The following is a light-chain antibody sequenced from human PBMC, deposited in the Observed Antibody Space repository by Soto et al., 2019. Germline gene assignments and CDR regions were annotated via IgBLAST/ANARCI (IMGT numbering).Light chain of an antibody. CDR1: KSVNRN. Sequence: IRVTPSPATXCVPHGQRAPHACRASKSVNRNLDWYKKKPGKDKXLXXXGAYTRENGIQDRFSGSGSGKELTLTIRRGQYEAFGAYYCQQYNKGTRWTVGEGTKV. CDR3: QQYNKGTRWT. V-gene: IGKV3-15*01. J-gene: IGKJ1*01. CDR2: GAY.